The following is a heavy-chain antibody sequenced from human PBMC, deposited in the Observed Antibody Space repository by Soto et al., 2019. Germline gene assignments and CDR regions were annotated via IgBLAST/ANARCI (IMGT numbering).Heavy chain of an antibody. Sequence: QVQLVQSGAEVKKPGSSVKVSCKASGGTFNNYAISWVRQAPGQGLEWMGGIVPIFNTSHFAEKFQGRLTLTADKSTSTAFMELIGLSSDDTAVYFCATQQQLTTVEFWGQGTLVSVSS. CDR3: ATQQQLTTVEF. J-gene: IGHJ4*02. D-gene: IGHD6-13*01. CDR1: GGTFNNYA. V-gene: IGHV1-69*06. CDR2: IVPIFNTS.